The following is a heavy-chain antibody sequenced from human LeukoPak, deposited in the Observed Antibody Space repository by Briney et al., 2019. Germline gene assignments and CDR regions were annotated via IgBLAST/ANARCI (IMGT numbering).Heavy chain of an antibody. J-gene: IGHJ4*02. D-gene: IGHD3-22*01. CDR1: GFTFSRYW. CDR2: ISGSGGST. V-gene: IGHV3-23*01. CDR3: AKPLGTMIASEYYFDY. Sequence: PGGSLRLSCAASGFTFSRYWMHWVRQAPGEGLEWVSTISGSGGSTYYADSVKGRFTISRDNSKNTLYLQMNSLRAEDTAVYYCAKPLGTMIASEYYFDYWGQGTLVTVSS.